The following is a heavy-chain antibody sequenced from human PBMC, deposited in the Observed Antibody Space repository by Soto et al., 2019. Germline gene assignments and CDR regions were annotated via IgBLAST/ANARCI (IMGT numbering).Heavy chain of an antibody. V-gene: IGHV4-31*03. CDR3: ARSITMVGPPRNWFDP. CDR1: GGSISSGGYY. D-gene: IGHD3-10*01. J-gene: IGHJ5*02. Sequence: GPGPRLSSETLSLSCTVSGGSISSGGYYWSWIRQHPGKGLEWIGYIYYSGSTYYNPSLKSRVTTSVDTSKNQFSLKLSSVTAADTAVYYCARSITMVGPPRNWFDPWGQGTLVTVSS. CDR2: IYYSGST.